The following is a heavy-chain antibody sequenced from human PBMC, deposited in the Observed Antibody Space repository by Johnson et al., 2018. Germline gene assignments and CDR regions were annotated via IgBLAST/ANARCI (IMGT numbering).Heavy chain of an antibody. Sequence: QLGQSGPEVKKPGTSVKVSCKASGFTFTSSAVQWVRQARGQRLEWIGCIVVVSVHTNYAQKFHESVTITRDMSTSTADMDLTSLSSEDPAVYYCAAGSLLEWFGAVDIWGQGTMVTVSS. V-gene: IGHV1-58*01. CDR1: GFTFTSSA. J-gene: IGHJ3*02. CDR2: IVVVSVHT. D-gene: IGHD3-3*01. CDR3: AAGSLLEWFGAVDI.